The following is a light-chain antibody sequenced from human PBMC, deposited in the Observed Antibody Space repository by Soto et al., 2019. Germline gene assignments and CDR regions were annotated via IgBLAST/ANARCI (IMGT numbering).Light chain of an antibody. J-gene: IGKJ1*01. CDR3: QQYNSYSPRT. Sequence: DVQMTQSPCTLSASVGDRVTITCRASQSINNLLAWYQQKPGKATKFLIYDVSTLESGVPSRFSGSGSGTEFTLTISSLQPDDFATYYCQQYNSYSPRTFGQGTKVDIK. CDR2: DVS. CDR1: QSINNL. V-gene: IGKV1-5*01.